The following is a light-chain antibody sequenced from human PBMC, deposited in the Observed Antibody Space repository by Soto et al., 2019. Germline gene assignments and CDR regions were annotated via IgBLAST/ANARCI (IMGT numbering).Light chain of an antibody. V-gene: IGLV2-14*01. CDR1: SSDVGGYGS. J-gene: IGLJ1*01. Sequence: QSALTQPASVSGPPGQSITISCTGTSSDVGGYGSVSWYQQHPGKAPKLMIYEVSNRPSGGSNRFSGSNSGNTASLTISGLQAEDDADYYCSSYTSSGTYVFGTGTKVTVL. CDR3: SSYTSSGTYV. CDR2: EVS.